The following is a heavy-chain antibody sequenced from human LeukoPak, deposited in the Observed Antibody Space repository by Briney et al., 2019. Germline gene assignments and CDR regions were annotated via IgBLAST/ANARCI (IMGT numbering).Heavy chain of an antibody. Sequence: ASVKVSCNASGYTFTGYYIHWVRQAPGQGLEWMGWINPNSGGTNYAQKFQGRVTMTRDTSISTAYMELSRLRSDDTAVYYCARAGYSYGYVYYYMDVWGKGTTVTISS. CDR2: INPNSGGT. D-gene: IGHD5-18*01. CDR3: ARAGYSYGYVYYYMDV. J-gene: IGHJ6*03. CDR1: GYTFTGYY. V-gene: IGHV1-2*02.